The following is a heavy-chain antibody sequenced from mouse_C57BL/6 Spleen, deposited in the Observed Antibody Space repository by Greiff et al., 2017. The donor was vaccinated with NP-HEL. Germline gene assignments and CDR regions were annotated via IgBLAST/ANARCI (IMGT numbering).Heavy chain of an antibody. D-gene: IGHD6-5*01. V-gene: IGHV1-82*01. J-gene: IGHJ2*01. CDR1: GYAFSSSW. CDR2: IYPGDGDT. CDR3: ARGPYCDY. Sequence: VQLQQSGPELVKPGASVKISCKASGYAFSSSWMNWVKQRPGKGLEWIGRIYPGDGDTNYNGKFKGKATLTADKSSSTAYMQLSSLTSEDSAVYFCARGPYCDYWGQGTTLTVSS.